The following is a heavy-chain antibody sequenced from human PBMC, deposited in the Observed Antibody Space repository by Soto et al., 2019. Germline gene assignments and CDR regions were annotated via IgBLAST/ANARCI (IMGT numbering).Heavy chain of an antibody. V-gene: IGHV3-33*01. CDR1: GFTFSSYG. Sequence: GGSLRLSCAASGFTFSSYGMHWVRQAPGKGLEWMAVIWYDGSNKYYADSVKGRFTISRDNSKNTLYLQMNSLRAEDTAVYYCARDQDPMQLVIGEVAYGMDVWGQGTTVTVSS. J-gene: IGHJ6*02. CDR2: IWYDGSNK. CDR3: ARDQDPMQLVIGEVAYGMDV. D-gene: IGHD6-13*01.